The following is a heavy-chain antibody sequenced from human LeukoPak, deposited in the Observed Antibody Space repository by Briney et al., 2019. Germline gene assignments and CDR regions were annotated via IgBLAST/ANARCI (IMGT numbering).Heavy chain of an antibody. CDR2: ISGSGGIT. Sequence: GGSLRLSCAVSGFTFNSHAMSWVRQAPGKGLEWVSTISGSGGITYYADSVKGRYTISRDNAKNSLYLQMNSLRAEDTAVYYCARDGRGCCSSGSCFVWGQGTLVTVSS. CDR1: GFTFNSHA. J-gene: IGHJ4*02. V-gene: IGHV3-23*01. D-gene: IGHD2-15*01. CDR3: ARDGRGCCSSGSCFV.